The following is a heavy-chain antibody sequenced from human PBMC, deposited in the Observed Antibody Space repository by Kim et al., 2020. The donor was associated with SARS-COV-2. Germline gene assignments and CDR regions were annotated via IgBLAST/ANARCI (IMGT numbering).Heavy chain of an antibody. D-gene: IGHD3-22*01. J-gene: IGHJ4*02. V-gene: IGHV3-43D*03. Sequence: ADSVKGRFTISRDNSKNSLYLQMNSLRAEDTALYYCAKDGSYDSSGYFGDWGQGTLVTVSS. CDR3: AKDGSYDSSGYFGD.